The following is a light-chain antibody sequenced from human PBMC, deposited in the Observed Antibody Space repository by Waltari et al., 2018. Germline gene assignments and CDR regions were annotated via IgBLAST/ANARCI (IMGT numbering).Light chain of an antibody. J-gene: IGKJ1*01. CDR2: GAS. Sequence: EIVLTQSPATLSLSPGERAPLSCRTSQIVGRTLAWCQQQPGQSPSLLIYGASIRATGIPDRFSGSGSGTDFSLTISRLEPEDFAVYDCQHYVRLPVTFGQGTKVEIK. CDR1: QIVGRT. CDR3: QHYVRLPVT. V-gene: IGKV3-20*01.